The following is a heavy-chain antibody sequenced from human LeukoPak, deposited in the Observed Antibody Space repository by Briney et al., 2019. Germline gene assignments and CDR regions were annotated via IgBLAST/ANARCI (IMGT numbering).Heavy chain of an antibody. CDR3: ARGARFDY. CDR1: GVDFTQYG. J-gene: IGHJ4*02. Sequence: GGSLRLSCATSGVDFTQYGMHWVRQAPGKGLEWLTLIWYDGNKKYYRDSVKGRFTISRDNAKNSLYLQMNSLRAEDTAVYYCARGARFDYWGQGTLVTVPS. V-gene: IGHV3-33*01. CDR2: IWYDGNKK.